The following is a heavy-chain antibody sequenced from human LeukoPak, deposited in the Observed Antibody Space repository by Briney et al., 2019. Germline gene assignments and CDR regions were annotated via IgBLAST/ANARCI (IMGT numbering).Heavy chain of an antibody. J-gene: IGHJ4*02. CDR2: ISGNSGTT. CDR3: AKDRDSSGRYRSDY. Sequence: QPGGSLRLSCAASGFTFNAYALSWVRQAPGKWLEWVSVISGNSGTTYYADSVKGRFTTSRDNSKKTLYLQMSSLGADDTAVYYCAKDRDSSGRYRSDYWGQGTLVTVSS. V-gene: IGHV3-23*01. CDR1: GFTFNAYA. D-gene: IGHD3-22*01.